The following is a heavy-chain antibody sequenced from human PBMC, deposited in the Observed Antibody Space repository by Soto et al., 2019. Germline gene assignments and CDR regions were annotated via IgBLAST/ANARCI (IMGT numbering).Heavy chain of an antibody. CDR1: GFTFSDYH. J-gene: IGHJ6*02. D-gene: IGHD1-20*01. Sequence: GGSLRLSCAASGFTFSDYHMSWIRQAPGKGLEWVSKIGTAFNSFYYADFVKGRFTISRDNAKKTLYLQMNSLRAEDTAIYFCASAGVITYGLDVWGQGTAVTVSS. CDR2: IGTAFNSF. V-gene: IGHV3-11*01. CDR3: ASAGVITYGLDV.